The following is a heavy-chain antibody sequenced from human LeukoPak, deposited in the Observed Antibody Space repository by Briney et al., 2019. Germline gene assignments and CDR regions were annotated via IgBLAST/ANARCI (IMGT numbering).Heavy chain of an antibody. V-gene: IGHV4-30-4*01. CDR1: GGSISSGDYY. D-gene: IGHD4-17*01. Sequence: SETLSLTCTVSGGSISSGDYYWSWIRQPPGKRLEWIGYIYYSGSTYYNPSLESRVTISVDTSKTQFSLRLSSVTAADTAVYYCARDHDYGDYVRAFDIWGQGTMVTVSS. CDR2: IYYSGST. J-gene: IGHJ3*02. CDR3: ARDHDYGDYVRAFDI.